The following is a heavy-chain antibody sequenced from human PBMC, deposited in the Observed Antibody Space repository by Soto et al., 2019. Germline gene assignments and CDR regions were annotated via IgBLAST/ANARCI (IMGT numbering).Heavy chain of an antibody. J-gene: IGHJ4*02. V-gene: IGHV4-34*01. CDR3: ARAPDKYYFDS. CDR1: GGSFNGYF. Sequence: SETLSLTCAVYGGSFNGYFWTWLPQPPGKGPEWIGDIDHGGSTNYNPSLKSRVTISVDTSKNQFSLKLRSVTAADMAMFYCARAPDKYYFDSWGQGTKVTVYS. CDR2: IDHGGST.